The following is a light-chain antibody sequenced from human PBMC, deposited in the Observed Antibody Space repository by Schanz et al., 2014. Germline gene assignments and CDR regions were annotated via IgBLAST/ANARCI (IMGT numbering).Light chain of an antibody. V-gene: IGKV3-11*01. CDR1: QSISTY. CDR3: QQRSNWPRGT. J-gene: IGKJ5*01. CDR2: DAS. Sequence: EIVLTQSPATLSLSPGERATLSCRASQSISTYLAWYQHKPGQGPRLLISDASNRATGTPARFSGSGSGTDFTLTISSLEPEDFAVYYCQQRSNWPRGTFGQGTRLEIK.